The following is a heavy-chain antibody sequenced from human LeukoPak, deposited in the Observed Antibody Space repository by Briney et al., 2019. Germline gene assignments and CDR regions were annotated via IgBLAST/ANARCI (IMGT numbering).Heavy chain of an antibody. J-gene: IGHJ4*02. D-gene: IGHD1-26*01. CDR1: GFTFSSYV. CDR2: ITGTAGST. Sequence: GGSLTLSCAASGFTFSSYVISWVRQAPGKGLEWVSAITGTAGSTYYADSVKGRFTISRDNSKNTVFLQISSLRAEDTAVYYCAKPLPGTYFSFDYWGQGTLVTVS. CDR3: AKPLPGTYFSFDY. V-gene: IGHV3-23*01.